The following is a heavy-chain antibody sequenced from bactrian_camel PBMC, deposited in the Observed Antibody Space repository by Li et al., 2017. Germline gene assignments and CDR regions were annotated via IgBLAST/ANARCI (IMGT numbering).Heavy chain of an antibody. CDR1: GFGPKVYC. CDR2: LAVAGGST. D-gene: IGHD4*01. V-gene: IGHV3S60*01. Sequence: HVQLVESGGGLVQPGGSLRLSCVGSGFGPKVYCMGWFRQAPGKEREGVAFLAVAGGSTWTDASVAGRFTISKLYTGNTVYLQMNSLKPEDTAMYYCAAAVPFLTCPRNIGTSHFASWGQGTQVTVS. CDR3: AAAVPFLTCPRNIGTSHFAS. J-gene: IGHJ6*01.